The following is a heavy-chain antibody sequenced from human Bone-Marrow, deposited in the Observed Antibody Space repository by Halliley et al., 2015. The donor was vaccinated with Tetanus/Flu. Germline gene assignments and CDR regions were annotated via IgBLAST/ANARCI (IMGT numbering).Heavy chain of an antibody. CDR3: ARGGLVVNATNYFDH. CDR1: GYGFASFW. J-gene: IGHJ4*02. V-gene: IGHV5-51*03. D-gene: IGHD2-8*02. Sequence: QLVQSGAEVKKPGESLEISCKVSGYGFASFWVGWVRQMPGKGLEWMGLIYPGDSDTRYSPSFQGQVTISVDKSISTAYLQWSSLKASDTAMYYCARGGLVVNATNYFDHWGQGTLVTVSS. CDR2: IYPGDSDT.